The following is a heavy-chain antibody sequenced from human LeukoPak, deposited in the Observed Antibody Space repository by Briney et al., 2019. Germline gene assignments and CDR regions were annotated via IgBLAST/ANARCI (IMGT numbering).Heavy chain of an antibody. CDR1: GYTFTGYY. V-gene: IGHV1-2*02. D-gene: IGHD6-13*01. CDR3: ARPRTPSSSWSNGIDSDAFDI. Sequence: ASVKVSCKASGYTFTGYYMHWVRHAPGQGLEWMGWINPNSGGTNYAQKFQGRVTMTRDTSISTAYMELSRLRSDDTAVYYCARPRTPSSSWSNGIDSDAFDIWGQGTMVTVSS. J-gene: IGHJ3*02. CDR2: INPNSGGT.